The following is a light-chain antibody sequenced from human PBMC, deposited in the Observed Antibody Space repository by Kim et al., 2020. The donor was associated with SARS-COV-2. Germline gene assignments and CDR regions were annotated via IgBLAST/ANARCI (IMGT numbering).Light chain of an antibody. CDR1: QRIHKW. Sequence: DIQMTQSPSTLSASVGDRVTITCRASQRIHKWLAWYQQKPGNAPKVLIYDASILESGAPSRFSGSGSGTEFTLTISSLQPDDFATYYCQQYSSYSWTFGQGTKVDIK. J-gene: IGKJ1*01. V-gene: IGKV1-5*01. CDR3: QQYSSYSWT. CDR2: DAS.